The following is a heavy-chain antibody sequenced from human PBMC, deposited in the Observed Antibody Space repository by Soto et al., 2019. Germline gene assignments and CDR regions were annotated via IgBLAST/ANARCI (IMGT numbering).Heavy chain of an antibody. CDR3: ERENYYYGMDV. CDR2: IWYDGSNK. J-gene: IGHJ6*02. V-gene: IGHV3-33*01. Sequence: GGSLRLSCAASGFTFSSYGMHWVRQAPGKGLEWVAVIWYDGSNKYYADSVKGRFTISRDNSKNTLYLQMNSLRAEDTAVYYCERENYYYGMDVWGQGTKVTVSS. CDR1: GFTFSSYG.